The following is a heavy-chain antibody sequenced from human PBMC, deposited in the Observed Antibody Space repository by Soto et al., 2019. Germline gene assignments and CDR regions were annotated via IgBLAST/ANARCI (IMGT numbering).Heavy chain of an antibody. V-gene: IGHV3-30-3*01. CDR3: ARVYGDYSSRFDY. CDR1: GFTFSSYA. D-gene: IGHD4-17*01. CDR2: ISYDGSKK. Sequence: GGSLRLSCAASGFTFSSYAMHWVRQAPGKGLEWVAVISYDGSKKYYADSVKGRFTISRDNSKNTLYLQMNSLRAEDTAVYYCARVYGDYSSRFDYWGQGTLVTVSS. J-gene: IGHJ4*02.